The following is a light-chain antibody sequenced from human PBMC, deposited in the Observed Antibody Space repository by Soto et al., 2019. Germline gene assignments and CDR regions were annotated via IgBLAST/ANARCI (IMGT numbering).Light chain of an antibody. CDR1: QTISSW. J-gene: IGKJ5*01. CDR3: QQYHTSSIT. Sequence: DIQMTQSPSTLSGSVGDRVTINGRASQTISSWLAWYQQKPGKAPNLLIYDASTLERGVPSRFSGTGSGTEFTLTIDRLQPDDFATYYCQQYHTSSITFGQGTRLEIK. CDR2: DAS. V-gene: IGKV1-5*01.